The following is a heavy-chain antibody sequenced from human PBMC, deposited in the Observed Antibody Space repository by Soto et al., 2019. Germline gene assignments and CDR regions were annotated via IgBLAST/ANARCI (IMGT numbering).Heavy chain of an antibody. CDR3: ARVRGHSYGYADY. CDR1: GFIFRPYS. Sequence: LRLSCAASGFIFRPYSMNWVRQAPGKGLEWVAFISGSGSPIYYADSVQGRFTISRDNAANSLYLQMNSLTDEDTGVYYCARVRGHSYGYADYWGQGTLVTVSS. D-gene: IGHD5-18*01. V-gene: IGHV3-48*02. CDR2: ISGSGSPI. J-gene: IGHJ4*02.